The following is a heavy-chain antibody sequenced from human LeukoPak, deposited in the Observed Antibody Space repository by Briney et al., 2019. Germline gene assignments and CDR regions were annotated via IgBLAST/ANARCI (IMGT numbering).Heavy chain of an antibody. J-gene: IGHJ4*02. Sequence: GGSLRLSCAASGFTFSSHWMSWVRQAPGKGLEWVANIKQDGSEKYYVDSVKGRFTISRDNAKNSLYLQMNSLRAEDTAVYYCARVQGYYYASGSSYYFDYWGQGTLVTVSS. V-gene: IGHV3-7*01. D-gene: IGHD3-10*01. CDR2: IKQDGSEK. CDR1: GFTFSSHW. CDR3: ARVQGYYYASGSSYYFDY.